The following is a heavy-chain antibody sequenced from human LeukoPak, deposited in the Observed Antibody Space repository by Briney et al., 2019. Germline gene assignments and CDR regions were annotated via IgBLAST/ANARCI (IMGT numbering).Heavy chain of an antibody. J-gene: IGHJ4*02. V-gene: IGHV3-21*01. CDR1: GFTFSCYT. D-gene: IGHD6-13*01. CDR2: ISGSSRHK. CDR3: ARTANFAAGYYIDY. Sequence: PGGSLRFSCAASGFTFSCYTMNWVRQAPGKGLEWVSSISGSSRHKYYADSVKGRFTISRDNAKNSLYLQMNSLRAEDTALYYCARTANFAAGYYIDYWGQGTLVTVSS.